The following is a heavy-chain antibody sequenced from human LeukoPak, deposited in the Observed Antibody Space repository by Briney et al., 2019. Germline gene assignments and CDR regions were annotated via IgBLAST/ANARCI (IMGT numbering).Heavy chain of an antibody. V-gene: IGHV5-51*01. Sequence: GESLKISGKTSGYNFTSDYWVGWVRQMPGKGLEWMGILYPGDSDTRYSPSFQGQVTISADKSISTAYLQWRSLKVSETAIYYCARVQYLYDASGYYYYFDYWGQGTLATVSS. CDR2: LYPGDSDT. D-gene: IGHD3-22*01. CDR3: ARVQYLYDASGYYYYFDY. J-gene: IGHJ4*02. CDR1: GYNFTSDYW.